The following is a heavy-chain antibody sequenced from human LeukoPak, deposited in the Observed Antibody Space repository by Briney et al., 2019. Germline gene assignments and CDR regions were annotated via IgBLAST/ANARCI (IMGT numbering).Heavy chain of an antibody. D-gene: IGHD3-3*02. CDR2: IIPIFGTA. Sequence: ASVKVSCKASGGTFSSYAISWVRQAPGQGLEWMGGIIPIFGTANYAQKFQGRVTITADKSTSTAYMELSSLRSEDTAVYYCANHGNSMTFDYWGQGTLVTVSS. CDR3: ANHGNSMTFDY. V-gene: IGHV1-69*06. J-gene: IGHJ4*02. CDR1: GGTFSSYA.